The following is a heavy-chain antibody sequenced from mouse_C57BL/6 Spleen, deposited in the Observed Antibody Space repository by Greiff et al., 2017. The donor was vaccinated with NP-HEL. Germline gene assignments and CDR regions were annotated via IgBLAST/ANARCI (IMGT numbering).Heavy chain of an antibody. CDR2: INPGSGGT. CDR1: GYAFTNYL. V-gene: IGHV1-54*01. D-gene: IGHD2-4*01. Sequence: VQLQQSGAELVRPGTSVKVSCKASGYAFTNYLIEWVKQRPGQGLEWIGVINPGSGGTNYNEKFKGKATLTADKSSSTAYMQLSSLTSEDSAVYFCARSGLRRNYFDYWGQGTTLTVSS. J-gene: IGHJ2*01. CDR3: ARSGLRRNYFDY.